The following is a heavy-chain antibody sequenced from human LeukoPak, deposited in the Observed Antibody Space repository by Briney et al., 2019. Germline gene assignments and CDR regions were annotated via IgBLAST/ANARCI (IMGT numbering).Heavy chain of an antibody. J-gene: IGHJ6*03. Sequence: ASVKVSCKASGYTFPNFGITWVRHAPGQGLEWMGGISPNSGNTKSAQKFQGRVTMTTDTSTSTAYMELRSLRSDDTAVYYCARQGVTAAENNYFYYYMDFWGKGTTVTVSS. CDR3: ARQGVTAAENNYFYYYMDF. CDR2: ISPNSGNT. V-gene: IGHV1-18*01. CDR1: GYTFPNFG. D-gene: IGHD6-13*01.